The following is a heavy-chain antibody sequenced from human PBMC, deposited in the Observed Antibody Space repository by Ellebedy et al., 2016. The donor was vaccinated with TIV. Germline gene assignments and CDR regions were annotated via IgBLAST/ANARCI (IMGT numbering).Heavy chain of an antibody. Sequence: SETLSLTXTVSGGSISSYYWSWIRQPPGKGLEWIGYIYYSGSTNYNPSLKSRVTISVDTSKNQFSLKLSSVTATDTAVYYCARAEEGYNFGTINWFDPWGQGTLVTVSS. CDR3: ARAEEGYNFGTINWFDP. V-gene: IGHV4-59*08. CDR1: GGSISSYY. CDR2: IYYSGST. J-gene: IGHJ5*02. D-gene: IGHD5-24*01.